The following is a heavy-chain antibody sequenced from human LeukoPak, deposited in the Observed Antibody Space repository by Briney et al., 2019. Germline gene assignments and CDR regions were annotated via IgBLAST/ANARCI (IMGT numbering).Heavy chain of an antibody. V-gene: IGHV3-11*04. CDR3: ATSSEVHGGLQAF. CDR2: ISNGGTTI. D-gene: IGHD6-19*01. J-gene: IGHJ4*02. Sequence: GGSLRLSCAASGFSFSDYYMSWIRQAPGKGLEWVSYISNGGTTIYYADSVKGRFTVSRDNAKNSLYLQMNSLRAEDSALYYCATSSEVHGGLQAFWGQGTLVTVSS. CDR1: GFSFSDYY.